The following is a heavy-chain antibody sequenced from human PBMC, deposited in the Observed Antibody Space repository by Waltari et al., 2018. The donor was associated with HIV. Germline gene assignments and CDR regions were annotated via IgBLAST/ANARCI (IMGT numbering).Heavy chain of an antibody. CDR3: ASARETMGVDFDS. Sequence: QVQLVQSGAEVKKPGSSVKVSCKASGGAFSSYTINWGRKAPGQGLEWLGRIIPMSNTPNNAQKFQGRVTITADKSTSTAYMELTSRRSDDTAVYYCASARETMGVDFDSWGLGTLVTVSS. V-gene: IGHV1-69*08. CDR1: GGAFSSYT. J-gene: IGHJ4*02. CDR2: IIPMSNTP. D-gene: IGHD3-16*01.